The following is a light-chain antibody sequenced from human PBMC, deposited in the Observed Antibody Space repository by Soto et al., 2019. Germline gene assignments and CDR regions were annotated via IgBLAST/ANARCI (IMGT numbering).Light chain of an antibody. CDR3: QHYGSSPFT. J-gene: IGKJ2*01. V-gene: IGKV3-20*01. CDR1: QTISSTY. Sequence: EIVLTQSPGTLSLSPGERATLSCRASQTISSTYLAWYQQKPGQAPRLLIYDLSSRATGIPDRFRGSGSETDFTLTISRLEPEDFAVYYCQHYGSSPFTFGQGTKLEIK. CDR2: DLS.